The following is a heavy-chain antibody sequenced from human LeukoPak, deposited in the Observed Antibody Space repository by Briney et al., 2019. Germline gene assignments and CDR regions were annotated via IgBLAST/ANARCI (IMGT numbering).Heavy chain of an antibody. CDR3: ARIAVTNTGIDF. J-gene: IGHJ4*02. CDR1: GYNFTNYD. V-gene: IGHV1-8*01. Sequence: ASVKVSCKASGYNFTNYDISWVRQATGQGLEWMGWMNPNTGDTGYVQNFQGRVIITRGTAITTAYLEVRSLRSEDTAIYYCARIAVTNTGIDFWGQGTLVTVSS. CDR2: MNPNTGDT. D-gene: IGHD6-19*01.